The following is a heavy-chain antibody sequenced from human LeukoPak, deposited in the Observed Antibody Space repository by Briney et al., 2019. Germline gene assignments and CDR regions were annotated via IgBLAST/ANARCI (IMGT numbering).Heavy chain of an antibody. CDR1: GFTFSGYG. Sequence: GRSLRLSCAASGFTFSGYGMHWVRQAPGKGLEWVAVIWYDGSNKYYADSVKGRFTISRDNSKNTLYLQMNSLRAEDTAVYYCARDGSGSYYFDYWGQGTLVTVSS. CDR2: IWYDGSNK. J-gene: IGHJ4*02. D-gene: IGHD1-26*01. CDR3: ARDGSGSYYFDY. V-gene: IGHV3-33*01.